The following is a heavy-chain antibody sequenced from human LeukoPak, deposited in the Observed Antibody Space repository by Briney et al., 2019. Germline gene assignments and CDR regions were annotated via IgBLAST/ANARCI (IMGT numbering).Heavy chain of an antibody. CDR1: GYTFTSYG. Sequence: ASVKVSCKASGYTFTSYGISWVRQAPGQGLERMGWISAYNGNTNYAQKLQGGVTMTTDTSTSTAYMELRGLRSDDTAVYYCATSAAQVWLTKGNYWGQGTLVTVSS. V-gene: IGHV1-18*01. D-gene: IGHD4/OR15-4a*01. CDR3: ATSAAQVWLTKGNY. CDR2: ISAYNGNT. J-gene: IGHJ4*02.